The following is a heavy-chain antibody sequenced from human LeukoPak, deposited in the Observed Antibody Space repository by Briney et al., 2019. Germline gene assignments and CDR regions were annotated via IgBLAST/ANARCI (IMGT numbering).Heavy chain of an antibody. V-gene: IGHV1-18*01. CDR3: ARDWGHDYGDSYYFDY. Sequence: ASVKVSCKASGYTFTSCGISWVRQAPGQGLEWMGWISAYNGNTNYAQKLQGRVTMTTDTSTSTAYMELRSLRSDDTAVYYCARDWGHDYGDSYYFDYWGQGTLVTVSS. J-gene: IGHJ4*02. CDR2: ISAYNGNT. CDR1: GYTFTSCG. D-gene: IGHD4-17*01.